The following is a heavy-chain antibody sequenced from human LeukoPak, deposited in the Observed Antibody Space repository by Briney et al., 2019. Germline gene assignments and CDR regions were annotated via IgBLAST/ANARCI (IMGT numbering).Heavy chain of an antibody. CDR3: ARDSSGYYKPFDY. Sequence: GGSLRLSCAASGFTFSSYAMSWVRQAPGKGLEWVSTISGGGIHTYYADSVEGRFTISRDNSKHTLFLQMNSLRAEDTAIYYCARDSSGYYKPFDYWGQGTLVTVSS. D-gene: IGHD3-22*01. J-gene: IGHJ4*02. CDR2: ISGGGIHT. V-gene: IGHV3-23*01. CDR1: GFTFSSYA.